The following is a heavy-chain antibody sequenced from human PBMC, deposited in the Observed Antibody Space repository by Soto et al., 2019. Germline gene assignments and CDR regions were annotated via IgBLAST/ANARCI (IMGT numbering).Heavy chain of an antibody. CDR3: ARGQGDYVWGSYRQRYFDY. Sequence: SETLSLTCTVSGGSISSSSYYWGWIRQPPGKGLEWIGYIYNSGSTYYKPSLKSRVNISVDTSKNQFSLKLNSVTAADTAVYYCARGQGDYVWGSYRQRYFDYWGQGTLVTVSS. CDR1: GGSISSSSYY. CDR2: IYNSGST. V-gene: IGHV4-39*01. J-gene: IGHJ4*02. D-gene: IGHD3-16*02.